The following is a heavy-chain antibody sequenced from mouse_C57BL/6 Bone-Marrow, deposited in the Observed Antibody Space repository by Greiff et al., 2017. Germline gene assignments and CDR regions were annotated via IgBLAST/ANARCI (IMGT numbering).Heavy chain of an antibody. D-gene: IGHD2-2*01. CDR2: IDPETGGT. CDR1: GYTFTDYE. V-gene: IGHV1-15*01. J-gene: IGHJ3*01. CDR3: TRSLWLRRSWFAY. Sequence: VKLMESGAELVRPGASVTLSCKASGYTFTDYEMHWVKQTPVHGLEWIGAIDPETGGTAYNQKFKGKAILTADKSSSTAYMELRSLTSEDSAVYYCTRSLWLRRSWFAYWGQGTLVTVSA.